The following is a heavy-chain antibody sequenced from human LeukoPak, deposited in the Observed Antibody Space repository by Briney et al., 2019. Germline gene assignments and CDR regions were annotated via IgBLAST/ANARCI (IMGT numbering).Heavy chain of an antibody. CDR2: FDPEDGET. CDR1: GYTLTELS. V-gene: IGHV1-24*01. J-gene: IGHJ6*02. D-gene: IGHD3-10*01. CDR3: AATIYGSGRWGMDV. Sequence: GASVKVSCKVSGYTLTELSMHWVRRAPGKGLEWMGGFDPEDGETIYAQKFQGRVTMTEDTSTDTAYMELSSLRSEDTAVYYCAATIYGSGRWGMDVWGQGTTVTVSS.